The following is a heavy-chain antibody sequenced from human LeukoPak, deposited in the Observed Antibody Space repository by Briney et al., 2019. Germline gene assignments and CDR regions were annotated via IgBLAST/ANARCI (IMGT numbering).Heavy chain of an antibody. D-gene: IGHD6-19*01. Sequence: SVKASCKASGGTFSSYAISWVRQAPGQGLAWMGRIIPILGIANYAQKFQGRVTITADKSTSTAYMELSSLRPEDTAVYYCARIGQSGSYPGHWGQGTQVTVSS. CDR3: ARIGQSGSYPGH. J-gene: IGHJ4*02. V-gene: IGHV1-69*04. CDR2: IIPILGIA. CDR1: GGTFSSYA.